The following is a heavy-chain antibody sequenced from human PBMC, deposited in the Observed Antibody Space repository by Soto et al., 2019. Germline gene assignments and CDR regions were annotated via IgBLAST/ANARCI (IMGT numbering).Heavy chain of an antibody. J-gene: IGHJ6*02. V-gene: IGHV1-69*01. Sequence: QVQLVQSGAEVKKPGSSVKVSCKASGGTFSSSAISWVRQAPGQGLEWMGGIIPMSGIGKYAQKFQGRVTITADDSTSTVYMELNRLRSEDTVVYYCVRDGSIAAAGSNYYYGMDVWGQGTTVTVSS. CDR3: VRDGSIAAAGSNYYYGMDV. CDR2: IIPMSGIG. CDR1: GGTFSSSA. D-gene: IGHD6-13*01.